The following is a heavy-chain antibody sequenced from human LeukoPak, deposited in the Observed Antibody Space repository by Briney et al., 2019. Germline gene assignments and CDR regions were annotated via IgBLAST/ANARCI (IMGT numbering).Heavy chain of an antibody. J-gene: IGHJ4*02. Sequence: SETLSLTCSVSGDSISSYYWNWIRQPAGKGLEWIGRIYSSGTANDNPSLTSRVTMSVDMSKNQFSLKLTSVTAADTAVYYCARDPHREGYFDYWGQGTLVTVSS. CDR1: GDSISSYY. V-gene: IGHV4-4*07. CDR3: ARDPHREGYFDY. CDR2: IYSSGTA.